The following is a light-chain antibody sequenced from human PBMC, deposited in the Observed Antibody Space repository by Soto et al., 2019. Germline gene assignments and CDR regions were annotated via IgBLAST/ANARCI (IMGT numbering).Light chain of an antibody. Sequence: EIVLTQSPVTLSLSPGERATLSCRASQSVSSSYLAWYQQKPGQAPRLLIYGASSRATGIPDRFSGSGSGTDFTLTISRLEPEDFAVFYCQQYGSSPRTLGQGTQVEIK. CDR2: GAS. CDR1: QSVSSSY. CDR3: QQYGSSPRT. V-gene: IGKV3-20*01. J-gene: IGKJ1*01.